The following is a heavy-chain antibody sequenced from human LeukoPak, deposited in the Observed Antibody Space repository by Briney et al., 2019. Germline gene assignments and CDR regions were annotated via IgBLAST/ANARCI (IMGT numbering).Heavy chain of an antibody. V-gene: IGHV4-34*01. CDR2: VNHSGGT. D-gene: IGHD2-2*01. Sequence: NSSETLSFTCAVYGGSFSGYYWSWIRQPPGKGLEWIGEVNHSGGTNYNPYLKSRVTISVDTSKNQFSLKLSSVTAADTAVYYCARGSGLYCSSTSCPYNYWGQGTLVTVSS. CDR1: GGSFSGYY. CDR3: ARGSGLYCSSTSCPYNY. J-gene: IGHJ4*02.